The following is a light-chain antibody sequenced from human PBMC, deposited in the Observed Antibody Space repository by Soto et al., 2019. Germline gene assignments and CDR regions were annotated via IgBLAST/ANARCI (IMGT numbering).Light chain of an antibody. CDR2: EVN. J-gene: IGLJ1*01. CDR3: SSYIRNSTYV. CDR1: SSDIGHYNY. Sequence: QSVLTQPASVSGSPGQSITISCTGTSSDIGHYNYVSWYQQYPGKAPKLMIYEVNNRPSGVSNRFSGSKSGNTASLTISGLQPEDEADYYCSSYIRNSTYVFGTGTKVTVL. V-gene: IGLV2-14*01.